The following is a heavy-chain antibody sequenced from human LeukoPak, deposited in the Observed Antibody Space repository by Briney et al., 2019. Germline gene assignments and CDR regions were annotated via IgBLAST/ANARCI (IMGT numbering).Heavy chain of an antibody. Sequence: SETMSLTCTVSGGSISSGSYYWSWIRQPAGKGLEWIGRIYTSGSTNYNPSLKSRVTISVDTSKNQFSLKLSSVTAADTAVYYCARVSKDRQTPYYFDYWGQGTLVTVSS. D-gene: IGHD2-15*01. V-gene: IGHV4-61*02. J-gene: IGHJ4*02. CDR2: IYTSGST. CDR3: ARVSKDRQTPYYFDY. CDR1: GGSISSGSYY.